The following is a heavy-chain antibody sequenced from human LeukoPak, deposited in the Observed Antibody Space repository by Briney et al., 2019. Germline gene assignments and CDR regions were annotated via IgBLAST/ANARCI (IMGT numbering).Heavy chain of an antibody. CDR1: GFTVSSNY. V-gene: IGHV3-53*01. J-gene: IGHJ4*02. CDR3: ARVNGGNRYFDY. Sequence: AGGSLRLSCAASGFTVSSNYMSWVRQAPGKGLEWVSVIYSGGSTYYADSVKGRFTISRDNSKNTLYLQMNSLRAEDTAVYYCARVNGGNRYFDYWGQRTLVTVSS. CDR2: IYSGGST. D-gene: IGHD4-23*01.